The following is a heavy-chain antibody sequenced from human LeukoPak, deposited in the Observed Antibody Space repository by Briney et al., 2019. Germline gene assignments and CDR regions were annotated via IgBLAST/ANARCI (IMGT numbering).Heavy chain of an antibody. CDR3: ARAQYSYYDY. CDR2: ISSGSTTR. D-gene: IGHD4-11*01. V-gene: IGHV3-48*03. CDR1: GFTFSSFE. Sequence: PGGSLRLSCAASGFTFSSFEVNWVRQAPGKGLEWVSYISSGSTTRYYADSVKGRFTTSRDNAKNSLYLQMNSLRAEDTAVYYCARAQYSYYDYWGQGTLVTVSS. J-gene: IGHJ4*02.